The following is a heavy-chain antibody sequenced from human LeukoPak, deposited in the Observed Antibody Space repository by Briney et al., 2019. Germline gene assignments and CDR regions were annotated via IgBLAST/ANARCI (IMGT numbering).Heavy chain of an antibody. CDR2: ISSSSSYI. CDR1: GFTFSSYS. D-gene: IGHD4-23*01. V-gene: IGHV3-21*01. J-gene: IGHJ4*02. CDR3: ARDISTTVVMYYFDY. Sequence: GGSLRLSCAASGFTFSSYSMNWVRQAPGKGLEWVSSISSSSSYIYYADSVKGRFTISRDNSKNSLYLQMNSLRAEDTAVYYCARDISTTVVMYYFDYWGQGTLVTVSS.